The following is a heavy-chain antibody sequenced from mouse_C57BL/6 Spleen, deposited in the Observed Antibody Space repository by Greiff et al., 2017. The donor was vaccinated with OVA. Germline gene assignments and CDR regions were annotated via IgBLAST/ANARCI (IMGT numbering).Heavy chain of an antibody. Sequence: EVKLQESGPELVKPGASVKMSCKASGYTFTDYNMHWVKQSHGKSLEWIGYINPNNGGTSYNQKFKGKATLTVNKSSSTAYMELRSLTSEDSAVYYCARSYYYGSSLYYFDYWGQGTTLTVSS. D-gene: IGHD1-1*01. V-gene: IGHV1-22*01. CDR2: INPNNGGT. CDR3: ARSYYYGSSLYYFDY. J-gene: IGHJ2*01. CDR1: GYTFTDYN.